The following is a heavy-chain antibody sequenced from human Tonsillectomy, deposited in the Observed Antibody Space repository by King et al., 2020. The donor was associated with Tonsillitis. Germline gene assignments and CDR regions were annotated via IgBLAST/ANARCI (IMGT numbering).Heavy chain of an antibody. CDR3: AHSNSIGEVGGFDY. D-gene: IGHD3-16*01. CDR2: IYWDDDK. J-gene: IGHJ4*02. CDR1: GFSLSTSGVG. Sequence: ITLKESGPTLVKPPQTLTLTCTFSGFSLSTSGVGVGWIRQPPGKALEWLALIYWDDDKRYSPSLKSRLTITKDTSKNQVVLTMTNMDPVDTAPYYCAHSNSIGEVGGFDYWGQGTLVTVSS. V-gene: IGHV2-5*02.